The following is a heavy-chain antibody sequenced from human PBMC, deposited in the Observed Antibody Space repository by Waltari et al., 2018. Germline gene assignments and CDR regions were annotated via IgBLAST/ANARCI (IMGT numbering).Heavy chain of an antibody. D-gene: IGHD5-12*01. CDR2: INHSGST. CDR3: ARGGRWLQFLC. J-gene: IGHJ4*02. V-gene: IGHV4-34*01. Sequence: QVQLQQWGAGLLKPSETLSLTCAVYGGSFSGYYWSWIRQPPGKGLEWIGEINHSGSTNYNLSLKSRVTISVDTSKNQFSLKLSSVTAADTAVYYCARGGRWLQFLCWGQGTLVTVSS. CDR1: GGSFSGYY.